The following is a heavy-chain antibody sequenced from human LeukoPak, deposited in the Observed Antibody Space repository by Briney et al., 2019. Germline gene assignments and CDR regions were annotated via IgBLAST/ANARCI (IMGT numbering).Heavy chain of an antibody. V-gene: IGHV1-2*02. CDR1: RYTFTGYY. J-gene: IGHJ3*02. D-gene: IGHD3-22*01. CDR3: VNYYDSSGFDI. Sequence: ASVKVSCKASRYTFTGYYMHWVRQAPGQGLEWMGWINPNSGGTNYAQKFQGRVTMTRDTSISTAYMELSRLRSDDTAVYYCVNYYDSSGFDIWGQGTMVTVSS. CDR2: INPNSGGT.